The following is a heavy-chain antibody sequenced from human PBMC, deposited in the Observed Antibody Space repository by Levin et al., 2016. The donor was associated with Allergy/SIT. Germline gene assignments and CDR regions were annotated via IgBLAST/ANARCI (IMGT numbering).Heavy chain of an antibody. Sequence: WVRQAPGQGLEWMGGIIPIFGTANYAQKFQGRVTITADKSTSTAYMELSSLRSEDTAVYYCALEVVPAAMPDYYYYMDVWGKGTTVTVSS. D-gene: IGHD2-2*01. CDR2: IIPIFGTA. J-gene: IGHJ6*03. CDR3: ALEVVPAAMPDYYYYMDV. V-gene: IGHV1-69*06.